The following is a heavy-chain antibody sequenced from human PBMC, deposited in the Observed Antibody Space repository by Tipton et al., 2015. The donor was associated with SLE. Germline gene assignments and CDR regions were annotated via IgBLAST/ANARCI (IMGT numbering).Heavy chain of an antibody. V-gene: IGHV3-74*03. CDR1: GFSFSSYW. Sequence: GSLRLSCAASGFSFSSYWMHWVRHAPGKGLVWVSEIDSTGSSTTYADSVRDRFTISRDNAKNTLFLQMDSLRVDDTAVYYCASLSAPSDYWGRGTLVTVSS. J-gene: IGHJ4*02. CDR3: ASLSAPSDY. CDR2: IDSTGSST.